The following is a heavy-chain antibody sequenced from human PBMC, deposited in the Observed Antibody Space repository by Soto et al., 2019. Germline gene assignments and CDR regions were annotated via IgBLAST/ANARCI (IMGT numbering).Heavy chain of an antibody. V-gene: IGHV3-30*18. D-gene: IGHD6-13*01. J-gene: IGHJ4*02. CDR2: ISYDGNKK. CDR1: GFTFSTYG. Sequence: QVQLVESGGGVVQPGRSLRLSCAASGFTFSTYGMHWVRQAPGRGPEWVATISYDGNKKCSADSVKGRFTISRDNSNNTLYLQMNSLRAEDTAVYHCAKGLSVDSSSWYLHYFHYWGQGALVTVSS. CDR3: AKGLSVDSSSWYLHYFHY.